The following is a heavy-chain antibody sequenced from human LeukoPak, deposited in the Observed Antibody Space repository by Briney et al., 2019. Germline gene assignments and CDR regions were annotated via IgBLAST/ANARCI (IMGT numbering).Heavy chain of an antibody. D-gene: IGHD4-17*01. CDR3: ASTGDYRGLTMGAFDI. CDR2: IDPSDSYT. V-gene: IGHV5-10-1*01. CDR1: GYSFTSYW. Sequence: HGESLKISCKGSGYSFTSYWISWVRQMPGKGLEWIGRIDPSDSYTNYSPSFQGHVTISANKSISTAYLQWSSLKASDTAMYYCASTGDYRGLTMGAFDIWGQGTMVTVSS. J-gene: IGHJ3*02.